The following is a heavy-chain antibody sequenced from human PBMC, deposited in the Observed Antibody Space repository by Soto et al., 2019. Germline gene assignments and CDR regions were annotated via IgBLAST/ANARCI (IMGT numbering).Heavy chain of an antibody. D-gene: IGHD6-13*01. CDR3: ARMGIAAAGTGSDWFDP. J-gene: IGHJ5*02. V-gene: IGHV2-70*04. CDR2: IDWDDDK. Sequence: SGPTLVNPTQTLTLTCTFSGFSLSTSGMRVSWIRQPPGKALEWLARIDWDDDKFYSTSLKTRLTISKDTSKNQVVLTMTNMDPVDTATYYCARMGIAAAGTGSDWFDPWGQGTLVTVSS. CDR1: GFSLSTSGMR.